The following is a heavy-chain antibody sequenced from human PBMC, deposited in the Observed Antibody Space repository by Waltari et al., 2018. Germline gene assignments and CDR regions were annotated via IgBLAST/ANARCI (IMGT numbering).Heavy chain of an antibody. J-gene: IGHJ4*02. D-gene: IGHD3-9*01. V-gene: IGHV5-51*01. CDR3: ARHGGGCDILTAYYKPLPDY. CDR1: GYSFSSYC. CDR2: VYPDDSDT. Sequence: VQLVQSGAEVKKPGEYLAICCKASGYSFSSYCIGPVRQMPGKGLEWLVIVYPDDSDTSYNPSFQGQVTILADKSIGTAYLQWSSLKASDTAMYYCARHGGGCDILTAYYKPLPDYWGQGTLVTVSS.